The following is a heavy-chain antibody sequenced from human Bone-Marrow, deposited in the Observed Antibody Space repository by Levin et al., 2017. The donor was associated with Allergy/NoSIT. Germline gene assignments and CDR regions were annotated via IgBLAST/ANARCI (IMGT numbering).Heavy chain of an antibody. D-gene: IGHD6-13*01. CDR2: ISWNSGSI. CDR3: AKDMTYSSSWG. CDR1: GFTFDDYA. J-gene: IGHJ4*02. V-gene: IGHV3-9*01. Sequence: GGSLRLSCAASGFTFDDYAMHWVRQAPGKGLEWVSGISWNSGSIGYADSVKGRFTISRDNAKNSLYLQMNSLRAEDTALYYCAKDMTYSSSWGWGQGTLVTVSS.